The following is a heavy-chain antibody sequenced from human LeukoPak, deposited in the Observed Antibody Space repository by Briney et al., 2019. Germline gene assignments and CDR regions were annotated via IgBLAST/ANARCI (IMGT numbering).Heavy chain of an antibody. CDR2: IISDGSST. V-gene: IGHV3-74*01. CDR1: GFTFSRHW. D-gene: IGHD3-10*01. J-gene: IGHJ4*02. Sequence: GGSLRLSCAASGFTFSRHWMHWVRQAPGKGLVWVSRIISDGSSTSYADSVKGRFTLSRDNAKNTLNLQVNSLRVEDTAVYYCARGHVPGSDRHWDYWGQGILVTVSS. CDR3: ARGHVPGSDRHWDY.